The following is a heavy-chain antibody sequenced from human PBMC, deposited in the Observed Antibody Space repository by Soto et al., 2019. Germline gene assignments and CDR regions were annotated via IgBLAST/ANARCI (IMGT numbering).Heavy chain of an antibody. CDR2: INHSGST. V-gene: IGHV4-34*01. CDR3: ARDSRRPGYEPTPEYYFDY. D-gene: IGHD5-12*01. Sequence: LSLTCAVYGGSFSGYYWSWIRQPPGKGLEWIGEINHSGSTNYNPSLKSRVTISVDTSKNQFSLKLSSVTAADTAVYYCARDSRRPGYEPTPEYYFDYWGQGTLVTVSS. J-gene: IGHJ4*02. CDR1: GGSFSGYY.